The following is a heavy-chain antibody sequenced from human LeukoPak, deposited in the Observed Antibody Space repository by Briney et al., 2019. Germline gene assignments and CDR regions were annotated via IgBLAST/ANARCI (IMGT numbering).Heavy chain of an antibody. CDR2: ISHSGST. V-gene: IGHV4-59*08. Sequence: SETLSLTCTVSGGSISTYYWSWIRQPPGKGLEWIGYISHSGSTDYNPSLKSRVTISVDTSKNQFSLKLSSVTAADTAVYYCARHVGSGSYFDYWGQGTLVTVSS. CDR1: GGSISTYY. J-gene: IGHJ4*02. CDR3: ARHVGSGSYFDY. D-gene: IGHD5-12*01.